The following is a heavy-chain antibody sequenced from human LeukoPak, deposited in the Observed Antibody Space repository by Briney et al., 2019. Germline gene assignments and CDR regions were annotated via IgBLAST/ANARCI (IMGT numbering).Heavy chain of an antibody. CDR2: FDPEDGET. D-gene: IGHD7-27*01. J-gene: IGHJ5*02. Sequence: GASVKVSCKVSGYTLTELSMHWVRQAPGKGLEWMGGFDPEDGETIYAQKFQGRVTMTEDTSTDTAYMELSSLRSEDTAVYYCATGLSYTPGAWGTFGPWGQGTLVTVSS. V-gene: IGHV1-24*01. CDR1: GYTLTELS. CDR3: ATGLSYTPGAWGTFGP.